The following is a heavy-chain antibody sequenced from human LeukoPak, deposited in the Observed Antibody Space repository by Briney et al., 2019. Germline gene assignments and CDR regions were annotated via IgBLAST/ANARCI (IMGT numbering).Heavy chain of an antibody. Sequence: SVKVSCKASGGTFSSYAISWVRQAPGQGLEWMGRIIPILGIANYAQKFQGRVTITADKSTSTAYTELSSLRSEDTAVYYCARDTPTVYYYYGMDVWGQGTTVTVSS. J-gene: IGHJ6*02. V-gene: IGHV1-69*04. CDR2: IIPILGIA. CDR1: GGTFSSYA. CDR3: ARDTPTVYYYYGMDV. D-gene: IGHD4-4*01.